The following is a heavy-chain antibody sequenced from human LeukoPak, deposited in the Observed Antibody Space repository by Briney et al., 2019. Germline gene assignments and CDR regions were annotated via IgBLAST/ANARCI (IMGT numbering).Heavy chain of an antibody. CDR3: ARGGEYCSSTSCYYDS. Sequence: PSETLSLTCTVSGGSISSYYWSWIRQPAGKGLEWIGRIYTCGSTNYNPSLKSRVTMSVDTSKNQFSLKLSSVTAADTAVYYCARGGEYCSSTSCYYDSWGQGTLVTVSS. D-gene: IGHD2-2*01. CDR1: GGSISSYY. J-gene: IGHJ4*02. V-gene: IGHV4-4*07. CDR2: IYTCGST.